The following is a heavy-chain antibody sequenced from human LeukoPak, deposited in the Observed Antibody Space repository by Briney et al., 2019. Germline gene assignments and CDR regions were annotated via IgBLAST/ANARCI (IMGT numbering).Heavy chain of an antibody. V-gene: IGHV1-24*01. CDR2: FDPEDRET. D-gene: IGHD6-19*01. J-gene: IGHJ4*02. CDR1: VYTLTALS. Sequence: ASVKVSCKVSVYTLTALSMHWVRQAPGKGLEWMGGFDPEDRETIYAQKFQGRVTMTEDTSTDTAYMELSSLRSEDTAVYYCATIAVAGSFGFDYWGQGTLVSVSP. CDR3: ATIAVAGSFGFDY.